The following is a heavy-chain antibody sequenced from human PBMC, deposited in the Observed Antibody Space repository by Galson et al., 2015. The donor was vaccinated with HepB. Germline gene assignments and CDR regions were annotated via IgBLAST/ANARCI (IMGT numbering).Heavy chain of an antibody. J-gene: IGHJ6*02. V-gene: IGHV3-30*02. CDR3: AKDVSAAAGRPRGAYYYGMDV. Sequence: SLRLSCAASGFTFSSYGMHWVRQAPGKGLEWVAFIRYDGSNKYYADSVKGRFTISRDNSKNTLYLQMNSLRAEDTAVYYCAKDVSAAAGRPRGAYYYGMDVWGQGTTVTVSS. D-gene: IGHD6-13*01. CDR2: IRYDGSNK. CDR1: GFTFSSYG.